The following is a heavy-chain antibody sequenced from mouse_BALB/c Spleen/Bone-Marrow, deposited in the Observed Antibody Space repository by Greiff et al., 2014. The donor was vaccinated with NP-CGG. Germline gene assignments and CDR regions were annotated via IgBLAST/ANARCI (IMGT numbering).Heavy chain of an antibody. V-gene: IGHV5-4*02. CDR1: GFTFSDYY. J-gene: IGHJ4*01. CDR3: ARSGERYGAMDY. Sequence: EVKLVESGGGLVKPGGSLRLSCAAPGFTFSDYYMYWVRQTPEKRLEWVATISDGGGYTYYPDSVWGRFTISRDNAKNNLYLQMSSLKSEDTAMYYCARSGERYGAMDYWGQGTSVNVFS. D-gene: IGHD2-10*02. CDR2: ISDGGGYT.